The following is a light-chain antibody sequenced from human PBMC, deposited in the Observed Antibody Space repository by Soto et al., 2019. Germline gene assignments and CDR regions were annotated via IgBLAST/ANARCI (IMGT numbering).Light chain of an antibody. Sequence: DIQMTPSPSSLSASVRDRVTITFRARQSISSWLAWCHQRPETAPKSLTYATSSLQSGFPSRFSGSGSGTDCTLPISSLPPEDFATYHCKQYHNYPLVGHGKRLEIK. CDR2: ATS. V-gene: IGKV1D-16*01. CDR3: KQYHNYPL. J-gene: IGKJ5*01. CDR1: QSISSW.